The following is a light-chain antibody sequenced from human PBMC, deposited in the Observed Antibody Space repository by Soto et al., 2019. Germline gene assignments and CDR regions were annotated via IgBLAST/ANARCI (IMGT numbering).Light chain of an antibody. CDR1: SSDVGGYNY. CDR3: SSYTSSSTGV. V-gene: IGLV2-14*01. J-gene: IGLJ1*01. CDR2: EVN. Sequence: QSALTQPASVSGFPGQSITISCTGTSSDVGGYNYVSWYQQHPGKAPKLMIYEVNYRPSGVSNRFSGSKSGNTASLTISGLQAEDEADYYCSSYTSSSTGVFGTGTKVTVL.